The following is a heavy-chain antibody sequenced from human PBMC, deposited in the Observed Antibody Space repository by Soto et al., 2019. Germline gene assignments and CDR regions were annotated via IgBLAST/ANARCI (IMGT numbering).Heavy chain of an antibody. D-gene: IGHD3-10*01. V-gene: IGHV4-34*12. CDR3: ARVSGIYYYGMDV. CDR1: GGSFSGYY. J-gene: IGHJ6*02. Sequence: PSETLSLTCAVYGGSFSGYYWSWIRQPPGKGLEWIGSIIYSGDIMYNPSLQSRLTLFVDTSENQFSLKLSSVTAADTAVYYCARVSGIYYYGMDVWGQGTTVTVSS. CDR2: IIYSGDI.